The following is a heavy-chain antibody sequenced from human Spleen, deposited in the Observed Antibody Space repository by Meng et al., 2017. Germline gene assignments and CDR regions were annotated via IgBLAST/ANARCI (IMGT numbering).Heavy chain of an antibody. CDR3: ARGPTTMAHDFDY. Sequence: QVQLQQWGAGLLKPSETLSLTCAVYGGSFSAYYWSWVRQPPGKGLEWIGEINHSGSTNYNPSLKSRVTISVDTSQNNLSLKLSSVTAADSAVYYCARGPTTMAHDFDYWGQGTLVTVSS. CDR1: GGSFSAYY. CDR2: INHSGST. J-gene: IGHJ4*02. D-gene: IGHD4-11*01. V-gene: IGHV4-34*01.